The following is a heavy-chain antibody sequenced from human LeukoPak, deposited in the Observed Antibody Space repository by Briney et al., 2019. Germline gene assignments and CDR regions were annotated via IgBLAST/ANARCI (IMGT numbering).Heavy chain of an antibody. Sequence: ASVKVSCKVSGYTFTELSMHWVRQAPGKGLEWMGGFDPEDGETIYAQKFQGRVTMTEDTSTDTAYMELSSLRSEDTAVYYCATYSGYDLGFDYWGQGTLVTVSS. V-gene: IGHV1-24*01. CDR1: GYTFTELS. CDR2: FDPEDGET. J-gene: IGHJ4*02. D-gene: IGHD5-12*01. CDR3: ATYSGYDLGFDY.